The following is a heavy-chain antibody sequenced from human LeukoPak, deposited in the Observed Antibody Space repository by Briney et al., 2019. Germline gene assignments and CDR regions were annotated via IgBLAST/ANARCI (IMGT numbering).Heavy chain of an antibody. Sequence: GSLRLSCAASGFTFSSYWMSWVRQAPGKGLEWVANIKQDGSEKYYVDSVKGRFTISRDNAKNSLYLQMNSLRAEDTAVYYCARGGGSYGSHFDYWGQGTLVTVSS. J-gene: IGHJ4*02. CDR2: IKQDGSEK. D-gene: IGHD1-26*01. CDR1: GFTFSSYW. CDR3: ARGGGSYGSHFDY. V-gene: IGHV3-7*01.